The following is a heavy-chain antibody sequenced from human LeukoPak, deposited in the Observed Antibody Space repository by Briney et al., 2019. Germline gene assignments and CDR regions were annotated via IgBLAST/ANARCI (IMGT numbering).Heavy chain of an antibody. CDR3: ARDYDSSGHYPIDY. CDR2: MNPNSDNT. V-gene: IGHV1-8*01. J-gene: IGHJ4*02. D-gene: IGHD3-22*01. CDR1: GYTFTSYD. Sequence: ASVKVSCKASGYTFTSYDINWVRQATGQGLEWMGWMNPNSDNTGYARKFQGRVTITSNTSISTAYMELSSLRSEDTAVYYCARDYDSSGHYPIDYWGQGSLVTVSS.